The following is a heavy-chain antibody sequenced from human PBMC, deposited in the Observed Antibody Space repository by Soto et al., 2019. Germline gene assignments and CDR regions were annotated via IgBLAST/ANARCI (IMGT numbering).Heavy chain of an antibody. CDR2: IYPRDSDT. Sequence: PGESLKISCTGSGFSFTSYWIGWVRQVPGKGLECMGIIYPRDSDTRYNPSFQGHVTISVDESINNAYLQWSSLKTSDTAIYYCAGTGVADAFEIWGQGTMVTVSS. D-gene: IGHD3-3*01. CDR3: AGTGVADAFEI. V-gene: IGHV5-51*01. CDR1: GFSFTSYW. J-gene: IGHJ3*02.